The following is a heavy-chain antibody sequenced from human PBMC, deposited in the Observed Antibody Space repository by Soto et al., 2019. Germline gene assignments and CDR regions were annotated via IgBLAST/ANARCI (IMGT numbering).Heavy chain of an antibody. Sequence: EVQVVESGGGLVQPGGSLRLSCAASGFIFTKHYMDWVRQAPGKGVEWVGRARNKANSYTTDYAACVKGRFTISRDDSKNSVYLQMDRLKLEDTAFYYCGRVALRGVKHNWFDPWGQGTLVTVSS. CDR1: GFIFTKHY. V-gene: IGHV3-72*01. CDR2: ARNKANSYTT. J-gene: IGHJ5*02. D-gene: IGHD3-10*01. CDR3: GRVALRGVKHNWFDP.